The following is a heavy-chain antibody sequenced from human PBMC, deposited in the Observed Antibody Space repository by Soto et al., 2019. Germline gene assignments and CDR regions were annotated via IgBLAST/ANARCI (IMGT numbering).Heavy chain of an antibody. V-gene: IGHV6-1*01. CDR3: ARGDSSGWSRGGFDY. Sequence: PSQTLSLTCAISGDSVSINSAAWNLIRQSPSRGLEWLGRTYYRSKWYKDYAVSVKSRITINPDTSKNQFSLQLNSVTPEDTAVYYCARGDSSGWSRGGFDYWGQGTLVTVSS. D-gene: IGHD6-19*01. CDR2: TYYRSKWYK. J-gene: IGHJ4*02. CDR1: GDSVSINSAA.